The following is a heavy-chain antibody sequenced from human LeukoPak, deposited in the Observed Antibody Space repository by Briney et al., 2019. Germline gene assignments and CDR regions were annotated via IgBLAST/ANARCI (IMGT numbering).Heavy chain of an antibody. J-gene: IGHJ1*01. CDR2: INTITGNP. CDR3: ARRLYYYDSSGYYEYFQH. V-gene: IGHV7-4-1*02. D-gene: IGHD3-22*01. CDR1: GYTFTSYA. Sequence: ASVKVSCKASGYTFTSYAMNWVRQAPGQGLEWMGWINTITGNPTYAQGFTGRFVFSLDTSVSTAYLQISSLKAEDTAVYYCARRLYYYDSSGYYEYFQHWGQGTLVTVSS.